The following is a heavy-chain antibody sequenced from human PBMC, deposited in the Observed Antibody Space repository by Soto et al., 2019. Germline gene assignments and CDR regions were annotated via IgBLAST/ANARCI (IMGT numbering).Heavy chain of an antibody. J-gene: IGHJ4*02. Sequence: QAHLVQSGPEVKKPGASVKVSCKGSGYIFTSYGIAWVRQAPGQGLEWMGWISAHNGNTEYAQKFQGRVTVTRDTSTSTAYLELRSLRSDDPALDYCARRRYGDYWGQGALVTVSS. D-gene: IGHD4-17*01. CDR2: ISAHNGNT. CDR1: GYIFTSYG. CDR3: ARRRYGDY. V-gene: IGHV1-18*01.